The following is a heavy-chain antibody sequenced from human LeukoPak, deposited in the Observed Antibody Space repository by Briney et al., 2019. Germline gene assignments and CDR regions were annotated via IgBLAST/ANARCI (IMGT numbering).Heavy chain of an antibody. Sequence: ASVKVSCKASGYTFTSYDINWVRQATGQGLEWMGWMNPNSGNTGYAQKFQGRVTMTRNTSISTAYMELSSLRSEDTAVYYCAGGNSGYNWNDEGAFDIWGQGTMVTVSS. CDR2: MNPNSGNT. V-gene: IGHV1-8*01. CDR3: AGGNSGYNWNDEGAFDI. CDR1: GYTFTSYD. D-gene: IGHD1-1*01. J-gene: IGHJ3*02.